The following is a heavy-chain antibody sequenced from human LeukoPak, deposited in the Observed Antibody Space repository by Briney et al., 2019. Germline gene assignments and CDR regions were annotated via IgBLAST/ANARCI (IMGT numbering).Heavy chain of an antibody. V-gene: IGHV4-59*12. D-gene: IGHD4-17*01. CDR3: ARAGPSWDYGDYGYFDY. J-gene: IGHJ4*02. CDR2: IYYSGST. CDR1: GGSISSYY. Sequence: SETLSLTCTVSGGSISSYYWSWIRQPPGKGLEWIGYIYYSGSTNYNPSLKSRVTISVDTSKNQFSLQLNSVTPEDTAVYYCARAGPSWDYGDYGYFDYWGQGTLVTVSS.